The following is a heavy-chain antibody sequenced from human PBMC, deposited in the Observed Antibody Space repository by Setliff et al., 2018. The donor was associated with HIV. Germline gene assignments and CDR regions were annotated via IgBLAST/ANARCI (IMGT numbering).Heavy chain of an antibody. CDR1: GGSFSVYY. D-gene: IGHD6-25*01. CDR2: INHSGSP. V-gene: IGHV4-34*01. Sequence: SETLSLTCDVYGGSFSVYYWTWIRQTPGKGLEWIGEINHSGSPNYNPSLKSRVTISVDTSNNQFTLRLKSVTPEDTAIYYCARVHEAQYGYRFDYWGQGILVTVSS. CDR3: ARVHEAQYGYRFDY. J-gene: IGHJ4*02.